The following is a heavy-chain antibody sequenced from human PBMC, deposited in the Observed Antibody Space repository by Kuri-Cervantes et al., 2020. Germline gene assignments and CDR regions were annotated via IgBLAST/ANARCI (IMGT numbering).Heavy chain of an antibody. Sequence: ASVKVSCKASGYTFTSYGISWVRQAPGQGLEWMGWITAYNGNTNYAQKLQGRVTMTRDTSTSTVYMELSSLRSEDTAVYYCATVAAAGTLFDYWGQGTLVTVSS. CDR2: ITAYNGNT. V-gene: IGHV1-18*01. CDR3: ATVAAAGTLFDY. J-gene: IGHJ4*02. CDR1: GYTFTSYG. D-gene: IGHD6-13*01.